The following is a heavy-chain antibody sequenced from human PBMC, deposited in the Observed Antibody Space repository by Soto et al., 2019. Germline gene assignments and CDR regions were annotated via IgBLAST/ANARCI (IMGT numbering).Heavy chain of an antibody. CDR3: AREGAHPRTQEGLDY. CDR2: IYYSGST. D-gene: IGHD1-26*01. V-gene: IGHV4-31*03. J-gene: IGHJ4*02. Sequence: SETLSLTCTVSGGSISSGGYYWSWIRQHPGKGLEWIGYIYYSGSTYYNPSLKSRVTISVDTSKNQFSLKLSSVTAADTAVYYCAREGAHPRTQEGLDYWGQGTLVTVSS. CDR1: GGSISSGGYY.